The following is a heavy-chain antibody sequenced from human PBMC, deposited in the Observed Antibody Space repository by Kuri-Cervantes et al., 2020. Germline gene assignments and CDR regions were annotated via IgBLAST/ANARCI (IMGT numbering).Heavy chain of an antibody. Sequence: GGSLRLSCAASGFTFSNYAVHWVRQTPGKGLEWVAVISYDGGDKYYADSVKGRFTISRDNSKNTLYLQMNSLRAEDTAVYYCAKDKGPYYYYYYMDVWGKGTTVTVSS. V-gene: IGHV3-30*07. J-gene: IGHJ6*03. CDR2: ISYDGGDK. CDR3: AKDKGPYYYYYYMDV. CDR1: GFTFSNYA.